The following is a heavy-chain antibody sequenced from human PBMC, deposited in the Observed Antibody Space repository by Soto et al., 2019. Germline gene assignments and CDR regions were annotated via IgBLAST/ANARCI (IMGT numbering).Heavy chain of an antibody. V-gene: IGHV3-30*18. CDR3: AKDLGGSYRRHLRTYGMDV. Sequence: QVQLVESGGGVVQPGRSLRLSCAASGFTFSSYGMHWVRQAPGKGLEWVAVISYDGSNKYYADSVKGRFTISRDNSKNTLYLQMNSLRAEDTAVYYCAKDLGGSYRRHLRTYGMDVWGQGTTVTVSS. J-gene: IGHJ6*02. D-gene: IGHD1-26*01. CDR1: GFTFSSYG. CDR2: ISYDGSNK.